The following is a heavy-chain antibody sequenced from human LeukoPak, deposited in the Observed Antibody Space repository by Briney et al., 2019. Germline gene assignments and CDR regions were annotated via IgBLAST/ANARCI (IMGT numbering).Heavy chain of an antibody. V-gene: IGHV3-21*01. CDR2: ISSSSSYI. CDR1: GFTFSSYS. D-gene: IGHD2-21*02. Sequence: GGSLRLSCAASGFTFSSYSMNWVRQAPGKGLEWVSSISSSSSYIYYADSVKGRFTISRDNAKNSLYLQMNSLRAEDTAVYYCARRSYCGGDCYGSDAFDIWGQGTMVTVSS. J-gene: IGHJ3*02. CDR3: ARRSYCGGDCYGSDAFDI.